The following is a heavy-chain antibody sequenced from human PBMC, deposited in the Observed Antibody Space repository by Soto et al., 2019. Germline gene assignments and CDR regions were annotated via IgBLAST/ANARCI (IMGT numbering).Heavy chain of an antibody. Sequence: SVKVSCKASGGTFSGYAISWVRQAPGQGLEWMGGIIPIFGTANYAQKFQGRVTITADESTSTAYMELSSLRSEDTAVYYCARVNYYGSGNDYYYGMDVWGHGTTVTVSS. D-gene: IGHD3-10*01. V-gene: IGHV1-69*13. J-gene: IGHJ6*02. CDR2: IIPIFGTA. CDR3: ARVNYYGSGNDYYYGMDV. CDR1: GGTFSGYA.